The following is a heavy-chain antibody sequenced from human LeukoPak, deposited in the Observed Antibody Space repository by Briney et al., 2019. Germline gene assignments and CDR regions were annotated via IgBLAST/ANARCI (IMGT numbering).Heavy chain of an antibody. CDR2: IAYDGSSA. CDR3: TRYNNDHFDY. J-gene: IGHJ4*02. V-gene: IGHV3-33*01. Sequence: GRSLRLSCAGSGFTFGGYGMHWFRPTPGKGLEWVAVIAYDGSSAFYADSVKGRLTISRDNSKNTMSVQMDDLRAEDTAVYYCTRYNNDHFDYWGQGTLVTVSS. D-gene: IGHD1-14*01. CDR1: GFTFGGYG.